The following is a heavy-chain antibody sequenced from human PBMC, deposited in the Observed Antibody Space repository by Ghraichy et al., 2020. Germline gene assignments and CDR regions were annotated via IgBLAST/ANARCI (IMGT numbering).Heavy chain of an antibody. Sequence: ESLNISCKGSGYSFTNYWIVWVRQMPGKGLEWMGIIYPGDSDTRYSPSFQGQVTISADKSISTAYLQWSSLKASDTAMYYCARQAGGGVWYFDLWGRGTLVTVSS. V-gene: IGHV5-51*01. CDR1: GYSFTNYW. J-gene: IGHJ2*01. CDR2: IYPGDSDT. D-gene: IGHD3-3*01. CDR3: ARQAGGGVWYFDL.